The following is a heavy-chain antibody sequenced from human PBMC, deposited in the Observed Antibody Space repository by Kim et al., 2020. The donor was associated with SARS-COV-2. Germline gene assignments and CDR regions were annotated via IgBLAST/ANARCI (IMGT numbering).Heavy chain of an antibody. D-gene: IGHD3-22*01. CDR3: ARDYYDSSGYPNWFDP. Sequence: SVKSRITINPDTSKNQFSLQLNSVTPEDTAVYYCARDYYDSSGYPNWFDPWGQGTLVTVSS. J-gene: IGHJ5*02. V-gene: IGHV6-1*01.